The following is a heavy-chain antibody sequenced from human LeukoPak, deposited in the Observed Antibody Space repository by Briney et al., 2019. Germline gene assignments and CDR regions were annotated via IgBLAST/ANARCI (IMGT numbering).Heavy chain of an antibody. CDR3: AAYRSGTHYNSYYFDD. Sequence: PSETLSLTCSISGDSIRRNYWSWIRQPPGKGLEWIGYMHYSGNAIYNPSLKSRVPISVDTSKHQFSLKLTSVTAADTAVYYCAAYRSGTHYNSYYFDDWGQGTLVTVSS. V-gene: IGHV4-59*08. D-gene: IGHD3-10*01. CDR2: MHYSGNA. CDR1: GDSIRRNY. J-gene: IGHJ4*02.